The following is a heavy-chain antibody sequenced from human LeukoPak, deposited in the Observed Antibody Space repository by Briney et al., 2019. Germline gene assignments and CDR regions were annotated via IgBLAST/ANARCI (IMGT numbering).Heavy chain of an antibody. CDR3: ARTVAGPDDAFDI. CDR1: GFTFSSYS. Sequence: PGGSLRLSCAASGFTFSSYSMNWVRQAPGKGLEWVSYISSSSSYTNYADSVKGRFTISRDNAKNSLYLQMNSLRAEDTAVYYCARTVAGPDDAFDIWGQGTMVTVSS. D-gene: IGHD6-19*01. V-gene: IGHV3-21*05. J-gene: IGHJ3*02. CDR2: ISSSSSYT.